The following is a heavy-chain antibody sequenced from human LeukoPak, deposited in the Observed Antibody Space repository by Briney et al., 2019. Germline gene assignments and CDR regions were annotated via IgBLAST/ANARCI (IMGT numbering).Heavy chain of an antibody. CDR2: MSSSSSYI. D-gene: IGHD3-22*01. CDR3: ARVDRYYDSSGYPSSDAFDI. Sequence: GGSLRLSCAASGFTFSSYSMNWVRQAPGKGLEWVSSMSSSSSYIYYAASVKGRFTISRDNAKNSLYLQMNSLRAEDTAVYYCARVDRYYDSSGYPSSDAFDIWGQGTMVTVSS. J-gene: IGHJ3*02. V-gene: IGHV3-21*01. CDR1: GFTFSSYS.